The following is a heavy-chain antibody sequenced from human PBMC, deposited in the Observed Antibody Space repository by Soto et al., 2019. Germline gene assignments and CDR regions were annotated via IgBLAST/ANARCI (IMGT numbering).Heavy chain of an antibody. CDR3: AHAYGGRSLY. D-gene: IGHD1-26*01. CDR1: GFSLTTDRVG. Sequence: QITLKESGPTLVKPTQTLTLTCTFSGFSLTTDRVGVGWIRQPPGEALEWLAVIYWDDSKTYRPSLESRLNITRETSKNQVAHTMTNMDSLDTATYYCAHAYGGRSLYWGQGTLVTVSA. V-gene: IGHV2-5*02. J-gene: IGHJ4*02. CDR2: IYWDDSK.